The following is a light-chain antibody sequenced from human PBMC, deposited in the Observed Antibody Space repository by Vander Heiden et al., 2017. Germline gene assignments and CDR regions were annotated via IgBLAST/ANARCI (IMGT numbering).Light chain of an antibody. CDR2: AAS. Sequence: DIQMTQSPSSLSASVGDRVTITCRASQSISSYLNWYQQKPGKAPKLLIYAASSLQSGVPSRFSGSGSGTDFTLTISSLQPEDFATYYCQQSYCMPRTFGQGTKLEIK. CDR1: QSISSY. J-gene: IGKJ1*01. CDR3: QQSYCMPRT. V-gene: IGKV1-39*01.